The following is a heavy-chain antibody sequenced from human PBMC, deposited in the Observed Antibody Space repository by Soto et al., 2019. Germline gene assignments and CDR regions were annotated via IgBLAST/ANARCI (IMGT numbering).Heavy chain of an antibody. D-gene: IGHD3-16*01. CDR1: GDSVSNDNYY. CDR2: IYYSGTT. V-gene: IGHV4-61*01. CDR3: ARSQRGRTAFTFDY. Sequence: TETLSLTCAVSGDSVSNDNYYWSWIRQPPGKGLEWIGYIYYSGTTNYNSYLKSRLSLSVDMSKNQFSLKLASVTAADTAVYFCARSQRGRTAFTFDYWGQGALVTVSS. J-gene: IGHJ4*02.